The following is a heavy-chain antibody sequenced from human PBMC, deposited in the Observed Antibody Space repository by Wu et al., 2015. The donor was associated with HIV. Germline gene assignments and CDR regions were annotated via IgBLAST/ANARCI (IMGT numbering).Heavy chain of an antibody. CDR2: IIPVFGTT. CDR1: GGTFSSYA. CDR3: ARRSSNSDWYFDL. V-gene: IGHV1-69*18. D-gene: IGHD2-2*01. J-gene: IGHJ2*01. Sequence: VRLVQSGAVLKKPGSSVKVSCKASGGTFSSYAISWVRQAPGQGLEWMGRIIPVFGTTNYAQKFQGRVTITADESTSRAYMELSSLRSEDTAVYYCARRSSNSDWYFDLWGHGTWSLSPQ.